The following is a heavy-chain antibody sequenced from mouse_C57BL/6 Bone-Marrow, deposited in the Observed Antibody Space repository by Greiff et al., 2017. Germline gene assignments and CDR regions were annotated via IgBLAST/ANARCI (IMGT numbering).Heavy chain of an antibody. J-gene: IGHJ2*01. D-gene: IGHD1-1*01. V-gene: IGHV1-81*01. CDR1: GYTFTSYG. Sequence: VQLQQSGAELARPGASVKLSCKASGYTFTSYGISWVKQRTGQGLEWIGEIYPRSGNTYYNEKFKGKATLTADKSSSTAYMELRSLTSEDSAVYFCARHYGSSSDYWGQGTTLTVSS. CDR2: IYPRSGNT. CDR3: ARHYGSSSDY.